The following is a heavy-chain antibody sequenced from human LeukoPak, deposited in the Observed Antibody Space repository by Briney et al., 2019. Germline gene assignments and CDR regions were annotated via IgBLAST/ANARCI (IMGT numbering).Heavy chain of an antibody. CDR3: ARRPINCIITNCYVDY. CDR2: MNPNSGDT. V-gene: IGHV1-2*02. J-gene: IGHJ4*02. D-gene: IGHD2-2*01. CDR1: VYTFTNFY. Sequence: ASVKVSCKASVYTFTNFYIHWVRQAPGQGLESMGWMNPNSGDTSYARQFQDRLTMTRDTSLSTAYMELSRLRSDDTAVYFCARRPINCIITNCYVDYWGQGTLVTVSS.